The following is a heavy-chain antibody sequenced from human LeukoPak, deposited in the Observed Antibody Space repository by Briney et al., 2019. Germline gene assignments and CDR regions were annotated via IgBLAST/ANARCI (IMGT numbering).Heavy chain of an antibody. Sequence: PGGSLRLSCAASGFPFNTYAMSWVRQAPGKGLEWVSVIRPTGTNTYYASSVRGRFTISRDNAKNSLYLQMNSLRAEDTAVYYCARDAGYYYGSGSSSDYWGQGTLVTVSS. J-gene: IGHJ4*02. CDR2: IRPTGTNT. D-gene: IGHD3-10*01. CDR3: ARDAGYYYGSGSSSDY. V-gene: IGHV3-23*01. CDR1: GFPFNTYA.